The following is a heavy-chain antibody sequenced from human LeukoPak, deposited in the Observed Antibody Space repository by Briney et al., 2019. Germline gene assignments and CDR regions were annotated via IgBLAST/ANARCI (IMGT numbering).Heavy chain of an antibody. J-gene: IGHJ6*02. D-gene: IGHD6-13*01. CDR2: IYYSGST. CDR3: ARVVDLYSSSWYDYYYGMDV. CDR1: GGSTSSSSYY. Sequence: SETLSLTCTVSGGSTSSSSYYWGWIRQPPGKGLEWIGSIYYSGSTYYNPSLKSRVTISVDTSKNQFSLKLSSVTAADTAVYYCARVVDLYSSSWYDYYYGMDVWGQGTTVTVSS. V-gene: IGHV4-39*07.